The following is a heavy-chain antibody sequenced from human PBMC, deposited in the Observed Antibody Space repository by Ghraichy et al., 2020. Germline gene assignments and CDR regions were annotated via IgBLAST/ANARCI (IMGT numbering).Heavy chain of an antibody. CDR1: GYTFTSYG. CDR2: ISAYNGNT. J-gene: IGHJ6*03. D-gene: IGHD2-15*01. V-gene: IGHV1-18*01. Sequence: ASVKVSCKASGYTFTSYGISWVRQAPGQGLEWMGWISAYNGNTNYAQKLQGRVTMTTDTSTSTAYMELRSLRSDDTAVYYCARSDIVVVVAATGYYYYMDVWGKGTTVTVSS. CDR3: ARSDIVVVVAATGYYYYMDV.